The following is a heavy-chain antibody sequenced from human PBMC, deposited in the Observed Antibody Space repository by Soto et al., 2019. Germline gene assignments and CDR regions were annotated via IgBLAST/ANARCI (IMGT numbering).Heavy chain of an antibody. Sequence: GGSLRLSCAVSGFTFSDYWMSWVRQAPGKGLEWVANIKQDGNEKYYVDSVKGRFTISRDNAKSSLFLQMNSLTDADTGVYYCVRDRHNYGDRTTDYWGQGTLVTVSS. CDR3: VRDRHNYGDRTTDY. D-gene: IGHD4-17*01. J-gene: IGHJ4*02. CDR2: IKQDGNEK. CDR1: GFTFSDYW. V-gene: IGHV3-7*01.